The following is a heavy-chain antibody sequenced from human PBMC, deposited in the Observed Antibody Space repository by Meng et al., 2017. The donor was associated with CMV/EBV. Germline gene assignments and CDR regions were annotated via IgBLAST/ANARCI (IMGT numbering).Heavy chain of an antibody. CDR1: GFTFSSYW. CDR2: INSDGSST. V-gene: IGHV3-74*01. Sequence: GESLKISCAASGFTFSSYWMHWVRQAPGKGLVWVSRINSDGSSTSYADSVKGRFTISRDNAKNTLYLQMNSLRAEDTAVYYCAREFTGTPWAIDYWGQGTLVTVSS. D-gene: IGHD1/OR15-1a*01. J-gene: IGHJ4*02. CDR3: AREFTGTPWAIDY.